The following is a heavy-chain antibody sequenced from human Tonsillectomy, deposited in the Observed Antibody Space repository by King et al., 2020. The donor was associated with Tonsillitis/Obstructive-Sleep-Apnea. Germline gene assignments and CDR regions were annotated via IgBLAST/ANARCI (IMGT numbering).Heavy chain of an antibody. CDR3: AGYYDSSGYFLGAFDI. CDR1: GYSFTSYW. D-gene: IGHD3-22*01. J-gene: IGHJ3*02. Sequence: DVQLAESGAEVKKPGESLKISCKGSGYSFTSYWIGWVRQMPGKGLEWMGIIYPGDSDTRYSPSFQGQVTISADKSISTAYLQWSSLKASDTAMYYCAGYYDSSGYFLGAFDIWGQGTMVTVSS. V-gene: IGHV5-51*01. CDR2: IYPGDSDT.